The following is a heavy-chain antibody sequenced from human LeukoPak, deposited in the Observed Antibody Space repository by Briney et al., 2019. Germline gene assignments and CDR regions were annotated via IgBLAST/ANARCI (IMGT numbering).Heavy chain of an antibody. CDR3: ARGSLGITPDAFDI. Sequence: GASVKVSCKASGYTFTGYYMHWVRQAPGQGLEWMGWMNPNSGNTGYAQKFQGRVTITRNTSISTAYMELSSLRSEDTAVYYCARGSLGITPDAFDIWGQGTMVTVSS. CDR1: GYTFTGYY. D-gene: IGHD3-16*01. J-gene: IGHJ3*02. CDR2: MNPNSGNT. V-gene: IGHV1-8*03.